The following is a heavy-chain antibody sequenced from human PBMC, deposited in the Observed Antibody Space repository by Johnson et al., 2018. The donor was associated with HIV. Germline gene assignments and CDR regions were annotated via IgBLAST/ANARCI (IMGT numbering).Heavy chain of an antibody. CDR3: ARDKWELLGAFDI. J-gene: IGHJ3*02. CDR2: ISYDGSKK. Sequence: QVQLVESGGGLVQPGGSLRLSCAASGFALSHYAMHWVRQAQGKGLEWLAIISYDGSKKYYADSVKGRFTISRDNSKNTLYLQMNSLRAEDTAVYYCARDKWELLGAFDIWGQGTMVTVSS. D-gene: IGHD1-26*01. CDR1: GFALSHYA. V-gene: IGHV3-30-3*01.